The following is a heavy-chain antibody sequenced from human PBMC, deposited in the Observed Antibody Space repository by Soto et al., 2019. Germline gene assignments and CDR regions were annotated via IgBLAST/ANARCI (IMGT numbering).Heavy chain of an antibody. V-gene: IGHV4-30-2*01. CDR3: ARGGEDYYDSSGYYFPPYYFAY. CDR1: GGSIISGGYS. J-gene: IGHJ4*02. CDR2: IYQSGST. Sequence: PSETLSLTCAVSGGSIISGGYSWNWIRQPPGKGLEWIGYIYQSGSTHYNPSLKGRVTISVDRSKNQFSLKLSSVTAADTAVYYCARGGEDYYDSSGYYFPPYYFAYWAQGTPVPVSS. D-gene: IGHD3-22*01.